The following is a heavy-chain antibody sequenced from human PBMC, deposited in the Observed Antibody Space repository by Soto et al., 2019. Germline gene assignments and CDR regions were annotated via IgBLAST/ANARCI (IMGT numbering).Heavy chain of an antibody. V-gene: IGHV3-23*01. CDR3: VITPHEYGAYNWFDP. J-gene: IGHJ5*02. CDR2: ISGRGDKT. D-gene: IGHD4-17*01. Sequence: EVQLLESGGGLVQPGGSLRLSCAASGFPFSDYGMNWVRQAPGKGPEWVSSISGRGDKTNYAGSVRGRFTISRDNTKNTLSLQMDSLRVEDTALYYCVITPHEYGAYNWFDPWGQGTLVTVSS. CDR1: GFPFSDYG.